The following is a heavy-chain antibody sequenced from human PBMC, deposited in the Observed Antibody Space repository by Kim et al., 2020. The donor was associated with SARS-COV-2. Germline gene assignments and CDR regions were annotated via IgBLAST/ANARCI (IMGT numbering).Heavy chain of an antibody. CDR2: VYYSGST. D-gene: IGHD6-13*01. Sequence: SETLSLTCTVSGVSISSTSYYWGWIRQPPGKGLEWIGSVYYSGSTYYYPSLKSRVTISVDTSKNQLSLTLSSVTAADTAMYYCARSAQQLGRFDYWGQGT. CDR1: GVSISSTSYY. V-gene: IGHV4-39*01. CDR3: ARSAQQLGRFDY. J-gene: IGHJ4*02.